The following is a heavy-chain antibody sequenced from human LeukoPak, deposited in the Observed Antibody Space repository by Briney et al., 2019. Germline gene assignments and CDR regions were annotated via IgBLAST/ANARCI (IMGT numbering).Heavy chain of an antibody. Sequence: SETLSLTCTVSGGSISSHYWSWIRQPPGKGLEWIGYIYYSGSTNYNPSLKSRVTISVDTSKNQFSLKLSSVTAADTAVYYCARDRLELRWGYYYYMDVWGKGTTVTVSS. CDR2: IYYSGST. V-gene: IGHV4-59*11. CDR1: GGSISSHY. D-gene: IGHD3-3*01. CDR3: ARDRLELRWGYYYYMDV. J-gene: IGHJ6*03.